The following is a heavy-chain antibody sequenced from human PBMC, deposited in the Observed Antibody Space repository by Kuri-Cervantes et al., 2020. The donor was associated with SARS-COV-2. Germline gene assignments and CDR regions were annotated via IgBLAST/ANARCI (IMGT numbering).Heavy chain of an antibody. Sequence: GESLKISCAASGFNFSRTDMHWVRQAPGKGLEWVAVISHDGKNKKCIASGKGRFTISRDNSQNTLHLHMGSLRSEDTAMYYCAKDRVGVQDFWGQGTLVTVSS. V-gene: IGHV3-30*18. CDR3: AKDRVGVQDF. D-gene: IGHD2-21*01. CDR2: ISHDGKNK. J-gene: IGHJ4*02. CDR1: GFNFSRTD.